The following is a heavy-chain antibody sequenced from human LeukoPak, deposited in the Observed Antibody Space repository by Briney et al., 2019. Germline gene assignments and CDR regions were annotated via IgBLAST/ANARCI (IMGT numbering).Heavy chain of an antibody. CDR3: AKSDLGHRSRQVGHFDY. CDR1: GFTFSTYG. D-gene: IGHD2-15*01. Sequence: PGVSLRLSCAASGFTFSTYGMHWVRQAPGKGLEWVAVISYDGSNKYYADSVKGRFTISRDNSKNTLYLQMNSLRAEDTAVYYCAKSDLGHRSRQVGHFDYWGQGTLVTVSS. J-gene: IGHJ4*02. CDR2: ISYDGSNK. V-gene: IGHV3-30*18.